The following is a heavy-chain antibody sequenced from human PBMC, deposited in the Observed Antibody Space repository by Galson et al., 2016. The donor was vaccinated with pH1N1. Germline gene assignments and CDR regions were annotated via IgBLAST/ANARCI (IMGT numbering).Heavy chain of an antibody. Sequence: SLRLSCASSGFTISDYWMTWVRQAPGKGLEWVANIKQDGSEKYYVDSVKGRFTISRDNAKNSLYLQMNSLRAEDTAVYYCAGGALGMGFDSWGQGTLVTVSS. D-gene: IGHD7-27*01. CDR1: GFTISDYW. J-gene: IGHJ4*02. CDR2: IKQDGSEK. CDR3: AGGALGMGFDS. V-gene: IGHV3-7*01.